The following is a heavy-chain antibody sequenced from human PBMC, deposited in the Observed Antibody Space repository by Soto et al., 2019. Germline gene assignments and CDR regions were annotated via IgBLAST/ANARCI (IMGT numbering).Heavy chain of an antibody. D-gene: IGHD3-3*01. CDR1: GYTFTSYG. V-gene: IGHV1-18*01. J-gene: IGHJ5*02. CDR3: ARVGGDYDFWSGYYAQREPKNWFDP. CDR2: ISAYNGNT. Sequence: ASVKVTCKASGYTFTSYGISWVRQAPGQGLEWMGWISAYNGNTNYAQKLQGRVTMTTDTSTSTAYMGMRSLRSDDTAVYYCARVGGDYDFWSGYYAQREPKNWFDPWGQGTLVTVSS.